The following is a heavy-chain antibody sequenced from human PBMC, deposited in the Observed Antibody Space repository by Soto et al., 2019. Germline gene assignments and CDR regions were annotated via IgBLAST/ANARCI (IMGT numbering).Heavy chain of an antibody. CDR2: IRNKANSYTT. J-gene: IGHJ4*02. CDR1: GFTFSDHY. D-gene: IGHD1-26*01. Sequence: EVHLVESGGGWVQPGGSLRLSCAASGFTFSDHYMDWVRQAPGKGLEWVGRIRNKANSYTTEYAASVKGRVTISRDDSKNSVYLQMNSLQTEDTAVYYCARCKGLYSGNYGIDYWGQGTLVTASS. V-gene: IGHV3-72*01. CDR3: ARCKGLYSGNYGIDY.